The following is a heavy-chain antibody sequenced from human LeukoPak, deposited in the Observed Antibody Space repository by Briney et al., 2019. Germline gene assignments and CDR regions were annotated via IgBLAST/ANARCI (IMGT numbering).Heavy chain of an antibody. Sequence: ASVKVSCKASGYSFTGYYMHWVRQAPGQGLEWMGWINPNSGGTNYAQKFQGRVTMTRDTSISTAYMELSRLRSDDTAVYYCAIFSDDLYCSGGSCYSFDYWGQGTLVTVSS. CDR3: AIFSDDLYCSGGSCYSFDY. D-gene: IGHD2-15*01. CDR2: INPNSGGT. V-gene: IGHV1-2*02. J-gene: IGHJ4*02. CDR1: GYSFTGYY.